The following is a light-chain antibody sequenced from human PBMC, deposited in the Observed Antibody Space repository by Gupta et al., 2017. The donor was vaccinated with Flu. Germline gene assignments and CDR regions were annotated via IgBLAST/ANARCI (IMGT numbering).Light chain of an antibody. CDR1: RGSIASNY. Sequence: FLMTPPHSVSASPGKTVTLSCTRSRGSIASNYVSWYQQRPGTSPTTVIYEVNQRPSGVPDRFSGSIDSSSTTASLTIAGLKTEDEADYDGQSYAVFGGGTKLTVL. V-gene: IGLV6-57*01. J-gene: IGLJ2*01. CDR3: QSYAV. CDR2: EVN.